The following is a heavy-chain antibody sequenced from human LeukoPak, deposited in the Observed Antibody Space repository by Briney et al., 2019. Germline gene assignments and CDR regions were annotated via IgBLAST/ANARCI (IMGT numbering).Heavy chain of an antibody. Sequence: GGSLRLSCAASGFTFNYAWMSWVRQVPGKGLEWVGQTVSEIDGGTTDYATPVKGRFTISRDDSKSTLHLQMNSLKIEDTAVYYCTTDEDWNYARKDVWGQGATVIVSS. CDR2: TVSEIDGGTT. CDR1: GFTFNYAW. V-gene: IGHV3-15*04. J-gene: IGHJ6*02. D-gene: IGHD1-7*01. CDR3: TTDEDWNYARKDV.